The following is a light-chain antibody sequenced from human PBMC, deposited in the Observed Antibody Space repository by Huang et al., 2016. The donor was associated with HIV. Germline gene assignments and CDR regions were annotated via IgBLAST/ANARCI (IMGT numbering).Light chain of an antibody. CDR2: DAS. Sequence: EIVLTQSPGTLSLSPGERATLSCRASQSVSRNYLAWFQQKPGQAPRLLIFDASSRATGIPDRFSGSVSGTDFILTISRLEPEDCAVYYCQQYGRSPWTFGQGTKVEIK. CDR3: QQYGRSPWT. J-gene: IGKJ1*01. CDR1: QSVSRNY. V-gene: IGKV3-20*01.